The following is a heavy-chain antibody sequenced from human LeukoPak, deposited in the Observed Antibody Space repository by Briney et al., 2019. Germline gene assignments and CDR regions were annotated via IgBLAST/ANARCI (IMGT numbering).Heavy chain of an antibody. D-gene: IGHD5-18*01. V-gene: IGHV3-30-3*01. CDR3: ARDHYGDTTMLVDY. CDR2: ISDDGSRQ. CDR1: GFTFSNYA. Sequence: PGGSLRLSCAATGFTFSNYAIHWGRQAPGKGLEWVAFISDDGSRQHYADSVKGRFTISRDNSKNTLYLHMNSLRAEDTAVYYCARDHYGDTTMLVDYWGQGTLVTVSS. J-gene: IGHJ4*02.